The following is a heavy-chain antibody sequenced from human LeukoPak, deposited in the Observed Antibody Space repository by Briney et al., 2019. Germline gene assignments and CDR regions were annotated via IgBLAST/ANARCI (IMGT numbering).Heavy chain of an antibody. V-gene: IGHV4-59*01. Sequence: SETLSLTCTVSGGSISNYYWSWIRQPPGKGLEWIGYIYYSGSTNYNPSLKSRATISVDTSKNQFSLKLSSVTAADTAVYYCARGGVATNQAEWGQGTLVTVSS. J-gene: IGHJ4*02. CDR2: IYYSGST. CDR3: ARGGVATNQAE. CDR1: GGSISNYY. D-gene: IGHD5-24*01.